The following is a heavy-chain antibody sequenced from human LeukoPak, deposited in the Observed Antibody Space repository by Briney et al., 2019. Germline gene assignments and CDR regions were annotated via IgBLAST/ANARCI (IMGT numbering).Heavy chain of an antibody. CDR3: ARIIAVAAAPGWVDP. CDR1: GGSISTYY. J-gene: IGHJ5*02. Sequence: SETLSLTCTVSGGSISTYYWTWIRQPPGKGLEWIGNIYYSGSTYYNPSLKSRATMSVDTSKNQFSLKLSSVTAADTAVYSCARIIAVAAAPGWVDPWGQGTLVTVSS. V-gene: IGHV4-59*04. CDR2: IYYSGST. D-gene: IGHD6-13*01.